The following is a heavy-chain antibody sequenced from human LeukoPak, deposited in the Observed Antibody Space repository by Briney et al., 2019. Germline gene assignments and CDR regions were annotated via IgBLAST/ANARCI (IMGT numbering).Heavy chain of an antibody. CDR3: TTAPSGYAYMNGWHLDY. J-gene: IGHJ4*02. V-gene: IGHV3-15*01. CDR1: GFGSSYAW. CDR2: IKRKSDGETT. D-gene: IGHD5-18*01. Sequence: PGGSLRLSCAASGFGSSYAWMSWVRQAPGKGPEWIGRIKRKSDGETTDYAAPVKGRFTISRDDSKNTLFLQMNSLKTEDTAFYYCTTAPSGYAYMNGWHLDYWGQGALVTVSS.